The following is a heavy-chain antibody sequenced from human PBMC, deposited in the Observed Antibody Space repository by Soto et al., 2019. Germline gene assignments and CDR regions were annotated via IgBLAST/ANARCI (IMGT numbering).Heavy chain of an antibody. V-gene: IGHV5-51*01. J-gene: IGHJ4*02. D-gene: IGHD5-18*01. CDR2: IYPGDSET. CDR1: GYSFANYW. CDR3: ARPGAPTDTVVYDF. Sequence: PGESLKISCKASGYSFANYWIGWVCQKPGKGLEWMGVIYPGDSETTYSPSFEGQVIISVDGSRGTAFLEWSSLKASDTAMYYCARPGAPTDTVVYDFWGQGTQVTVSS.